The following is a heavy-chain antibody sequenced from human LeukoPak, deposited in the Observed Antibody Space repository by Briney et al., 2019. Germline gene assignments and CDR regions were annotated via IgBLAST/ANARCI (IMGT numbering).Heavy chain of an antibody. CDR1: NFSISSSSYY. CDR3: AKTPGSI. CDR2: IYYTGST. J-gene: IGHJ6*04. Sequence: PSETLSLTCNVSNFSISSSSYYWGWIRQPPGKGLEWVGSIYYTGSTYYNPSLKSRVTISVDTSKNQFSLKLSSVTAADTAVYYCAKTPGSIWGKGTTVTVSS. V-gene: IGHV4-39*07.